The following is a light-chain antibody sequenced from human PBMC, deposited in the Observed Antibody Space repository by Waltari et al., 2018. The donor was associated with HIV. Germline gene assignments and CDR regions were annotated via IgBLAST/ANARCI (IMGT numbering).Light chain of an antibody. CDR3: QAWGSSTSGV. J-gene: IGLJ2*01. CDR1: ELGDKY. Sequence: SYEVTQPPSVAVSPGQTASITCSGYELGDKYTCWYQQKPGQSPLLVIYQDNKRPSGIPERFSASSPGHTATLTISGTLPMDEADYYCQAWGSSTSGVFGRGTRLTVL. CDR2: QDN. V-gene: IGLV3-1*01.